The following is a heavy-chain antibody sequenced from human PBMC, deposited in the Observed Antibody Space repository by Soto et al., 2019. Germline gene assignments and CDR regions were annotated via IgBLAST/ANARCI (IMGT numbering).Heavy chain of an antibody. CDR1: GYTFTSYG. CDR3: ARGRSRDDYYYYYGMDV. J-gene: IGHJ6*02. CDR2: MNPNSGNT. V-gene: IGHV1-8*01. Sequence: QVQLVQSGAEVKKPGASVKVSCKASGYTFTSYGINWVRQATGQGLEWMGWMNPNSGNTGYAQKFQGRVTMTRNTSISTAYMELSSLRSEDTAVYYCARGRSRDDYYYYYGMDVWGQGTTVTVSS. D-gene: IGHD3-10*01.